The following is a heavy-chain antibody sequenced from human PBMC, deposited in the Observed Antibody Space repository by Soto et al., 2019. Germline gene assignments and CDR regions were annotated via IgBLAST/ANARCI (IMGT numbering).Heavy chain of an antibody. D-gene: IGHD7-27*01. J-gene: IGHJ5*01. CDR2: LYKSATT. Sequence: PSETQSLTYSVSGDTISNLDYFWAWNSQPPGQALEYIGYLYKSATTYYNPPFESRVAISVDTSKSQFSLDVTSVTAADTAVYFCARGRYCLTGRCFPNWFDSWGQGALVTVSS. V-gene: IGHV4-30-4*01. CDR1: GDTISNLDYF. CDR3: ARGRYCLTGRCFPNWFDS.